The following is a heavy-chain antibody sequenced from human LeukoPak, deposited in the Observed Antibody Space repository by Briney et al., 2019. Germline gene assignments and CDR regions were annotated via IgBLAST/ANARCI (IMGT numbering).Heavy chain of an antibody. V-gene: IGHV3-21*01. Sequence: GGSLRLSCAASGFTFSSYSMNWVRQAPGKGLEWVSSISSSSSYIYYADSVKGRFTISRDNAKNSLYLQMNSLRAEDTAVYYCARDDVLRYFDRVFWSYYMDVWGQGTLVTVSS. D-gene: IGHD3-9*01. CDR3: ARDDVLRYFDRVFWSYYMDV. CDR1: GFTFSSYS. J-gene: IGHJ4*02. CDR2: ISSSSSYI.